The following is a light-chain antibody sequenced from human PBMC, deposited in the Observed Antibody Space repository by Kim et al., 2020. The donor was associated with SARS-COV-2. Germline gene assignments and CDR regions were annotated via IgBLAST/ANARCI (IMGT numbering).Light chain of an antibody. V-gene: IGKV3-11*01. CDR1: QSVSSY. CDR2: DSS. CDR3: QQRSTWPLLT. J-gene: IGKJ4*01. Sequence: EIVLTQSPATLSLSPGDRATLSCRASQSVSSYLAWYQQKPGQAPRLLIHDSSNRATGIPARFSGSGSGTDFTLTISSLEPEDFAVYYCQQRSTWPLLTFGGGTKVDIK.